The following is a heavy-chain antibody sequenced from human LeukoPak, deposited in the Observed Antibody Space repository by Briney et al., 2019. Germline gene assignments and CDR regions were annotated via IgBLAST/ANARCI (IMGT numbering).Heavy chain of an antibody. V-gene: IGHV3-30*18. Sequence: GGSLRLSCAASGFTFSSYGMHWVRQAPGKGLEWVAVISYDGSNKYYADSVKGRFTISRDNSKNTLYLQMNSLRAEDTAVYYCAKVSEITMVRGVIITQRHYYYYGMDLWGKGTTVTVSS. J-gene: IGHJ6*04. D-gene: IGHD3-10*01. CDR3: AKVSEITMVRGVIITQRHYYYYGMDL. CDR2: ISYDGSNK. CDR1: GFTFSSYG.